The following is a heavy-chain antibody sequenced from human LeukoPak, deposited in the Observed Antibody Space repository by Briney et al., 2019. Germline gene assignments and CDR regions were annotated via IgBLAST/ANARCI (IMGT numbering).Heavy chain of an antibody. J-gene: IGHJ4*02. Sequence: GASVKVSCKASGGTFISYAISWVRQAPGEGLEWMGIINPTGGSTSYAQKFQGRVTMTRDTSTSTVYMELRSLRSEDTAVYYCARDHYHKIHSVMVTAPDYWGQGTLVIVSS. V-gene: IGHV1-46*01. CDR1: GGTFISYA. CDR2: INPTGGST. D-gene: IGHD2-21*02. CDR3: ARDHYHKIHSVMVTAPDY.